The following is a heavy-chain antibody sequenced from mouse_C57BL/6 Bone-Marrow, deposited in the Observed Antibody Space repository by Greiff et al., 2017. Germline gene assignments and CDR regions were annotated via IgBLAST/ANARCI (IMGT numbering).Heavy chain of an antibody. CDR3: TTGYWYFDV. J-gene: IGHJ1*03. Sequence: PLQQSGAELVRPGASVKLSCTASGFNIKDDYMHWVKQRPEQGLEWIGWIDPENGDTEYASKFQGKATITADTSSNTAYLQLSSLTSEDTAVYYCTTGYWYFDVWGTGTTVTVSS. V-gene: IGHV14-4*01. CDR1: GFNIKDDY. CDR2: IDPENGDT.